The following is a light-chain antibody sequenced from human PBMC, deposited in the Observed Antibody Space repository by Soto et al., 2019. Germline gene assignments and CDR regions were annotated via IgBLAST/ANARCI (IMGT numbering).Light chain of an antibody. CDR1: QRMSAW. Sequence: DIQMTQSPTTLSASVGDRVIITCRASQRMSAWLAWYQQKPGKAPTLLIYDASSLENGVPSRFSGSGSGTGFTLTISSLQPNDFATYYCQQYDTYPWTFGQGTKVEIK. CDR3: QQYDTYPWT. V-gene: IGKV1-5*01. J-gene: IGKJ1*01. CDR2: DAS.